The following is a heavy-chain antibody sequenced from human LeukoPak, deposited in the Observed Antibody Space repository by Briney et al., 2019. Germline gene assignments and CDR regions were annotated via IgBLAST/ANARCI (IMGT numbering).Heavy chain of an antibody. J-gene: IGHJ4*02. V-gene: IGHV1-2*06. D-gene: IGHD6-13*01. CDR2: INPNSGGT. CDR3: ARDPYSSSWDFDY. CDR1: GYTSTGYY. Sequence: GASVKVSCKASGYTSTGYYMHWVRQAPGQGLEWMGRINPNSGGTNYAQKFQGRVTMTRDTSISTAYMELSRLRSDDTAVYYCARDPYSSSWDFDYWGQGTLVTVSS.